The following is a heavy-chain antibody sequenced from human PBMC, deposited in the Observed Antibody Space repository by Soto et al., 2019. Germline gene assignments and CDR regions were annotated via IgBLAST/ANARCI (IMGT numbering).Heavy chain of an antibody. Sequence: QVQLVQSGAEVKTPGASVKVFCKASGYTFTNYYIHWVRQPPGQGLEWMGMINPSTGSISYAQKLQGRGTMTRDTSTSTVFMELNTLRSEDTAVYYCARGHASTYDILTGYYPVLEYWGQGTLVTVSS. CDR2: INPSTGSI. CDR1: GYTFTNYY. J-gene: IGHJ4*02. D-gene: IGHD3-9*01. V-gene: IGHV1-46*04. CDR3: ARGHASTYDILTGYYPVLEY.